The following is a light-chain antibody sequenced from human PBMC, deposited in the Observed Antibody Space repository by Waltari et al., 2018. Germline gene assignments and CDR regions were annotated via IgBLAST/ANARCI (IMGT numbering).Light chain of an antibody. V-gene: IGLV2-14*03. CDR1: DSDVGAYDF. Sequence: QSALTQPASVSGSPGQSITISCSGTDSDVGAYDFVSWYQQHPGKATHLIIYEASNRPSGFSNPFSASKSGNPASLTISGLQAEDEADYYCSSYTTSSAPGVFGTGTRVTVL. CDR2: EAS. CDR3: SSYTTSSAPGV. J-gene: IGLJ1*01.